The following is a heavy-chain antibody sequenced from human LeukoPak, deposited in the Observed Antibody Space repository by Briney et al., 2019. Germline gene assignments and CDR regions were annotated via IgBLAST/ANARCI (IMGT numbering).Heavy chain of an antibody. CDR1: GFTFSSYV. D-gene: IGHD2-21*02. CDR2: VSGSGGDT. CDR3: TTHIVVVTALSAFDI. V-gene: IGHV3-23*01. J-gene: IGHJ3*02. Sequence: QAGGSLRLSCAASGFTFSSYVMSWVRQAPGMGLEWVSAVSGSGGDTYYADSVKGRFTISRDSSKNTLYLQMNSLRAEDTAVYYCTTHIVVVTALSAFDIWGQGTMVTVSS.